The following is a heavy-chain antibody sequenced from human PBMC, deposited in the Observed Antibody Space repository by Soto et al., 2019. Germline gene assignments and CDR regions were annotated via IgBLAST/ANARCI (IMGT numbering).Heavy chain of an antibody. CDR2: MYYSGST. J-gene: IGHJ4*02. CDR1: GGSLSSYY. Sequence: SETLSLTCTVSGGSLSSYYWSWIRQPPGKGLEWIGYMYYSGSTYYNPSLKSRVTISVDTSRHQFSLKLSSVTAADSAVYYCARHAFQMNYFDYWGQGTLVTVSS. V-gene: IGHV4-59*08. CDR3: ARHAFQMNYFDY.